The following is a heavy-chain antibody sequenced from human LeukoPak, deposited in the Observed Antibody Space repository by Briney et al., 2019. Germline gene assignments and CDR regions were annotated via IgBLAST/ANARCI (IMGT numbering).Heavy chain of an antibody. J-gene: IGHJ4*02. Sequence: SETLSLTCAVNGGSFSVYYWSWIRQPPGKGLEWIGEISHSGSTNYNPSLKSRVTISTDTSRKQFSLNLNSVTAADTAVYYCARIDCTSTSCSHRGIDYWGQGTLVTVSS. CDR1: GGSFSVYY. CDR3: ARIDCTSTSCSHRGIDY. CDR2: ISHSGST. V-gene: IGHV4-34*01. D-gene: IGHD2-2*01.